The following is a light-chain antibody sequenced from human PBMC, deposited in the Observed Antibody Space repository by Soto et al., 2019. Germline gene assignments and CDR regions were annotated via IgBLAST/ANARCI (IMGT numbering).Light chain of an antibody. Sequence: EVVLTQSPDTLSLSPGETATLSCRASQSVDRYVAWYQQKLGQAPRLLIYDAYTRATGVRARFTGSGSATEFSLTISSLESEDSAMYYYQQHGKWLRTFGPGTKVDIK. V-gene: IGKV3-11*01. CDR3: QQHGKWLRT. J-gene: IGKJ2*01. CDR2: DAY. CDR1: QSVDRY.